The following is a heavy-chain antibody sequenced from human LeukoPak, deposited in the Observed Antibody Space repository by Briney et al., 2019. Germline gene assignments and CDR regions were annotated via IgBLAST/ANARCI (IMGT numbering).Heavy chain of an antibody. CDR2: IYSGGST. D-gene: IGHD2-2*01. Sequence: GGSLRLSCAASGFTVSSNYMSWVRQAPGKGLEWVSVIYSGGSTYYADSVKGRFTTSRDNSKNTLYLQMNSLRAEDTAVYYCARGYCSSTSCPRGAYWGQGTLVTVSS. J-gene: IGHJ4*02. V-gene: IGHV3-66*02. CDR1: GFTVSSNY. CDR3: ARGYCSSTSCPRGAY.